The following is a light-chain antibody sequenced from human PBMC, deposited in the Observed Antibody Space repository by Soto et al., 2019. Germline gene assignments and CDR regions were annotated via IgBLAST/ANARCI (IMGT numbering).Light chain of an antibody. CDR2: DVS. V-gene: IGKV3-11*01. Sequence: IVLTQSPATLSLSPGERATLSCRASQSVSTYLAWYQQKSGQAPRLLIYDVSKRATGIPPRFSGSGAGTDFTLTISSLEPEDSVTYYCQQRRSSLTFGGGTKVDIK. J-gene: IGKJ4*01. CDR1: QSVSTY. CDR3: QQRRSSLT.